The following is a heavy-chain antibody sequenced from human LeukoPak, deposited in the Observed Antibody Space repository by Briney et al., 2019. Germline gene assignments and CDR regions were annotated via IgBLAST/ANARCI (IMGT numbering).Heavy chain of an antibody. Sequence: PGGSLRLSCAASGFTVSSNYMSWVRQAPGKGLEWDSVIYSGGSTYYADSVKGRFTISRDNSKNTLYLQMNSLRAEDTAVYYCGNHGGSMATYFDYWGQGTLVTVSS. CDR3: GNHGGSMATYFDY. D-gene: IGHD1-26*01. V-gene: IGHV3-66*01. J-gene: IGHJ4*02. CDR1: GFTVSSNY. CDR2: IYSGGST.